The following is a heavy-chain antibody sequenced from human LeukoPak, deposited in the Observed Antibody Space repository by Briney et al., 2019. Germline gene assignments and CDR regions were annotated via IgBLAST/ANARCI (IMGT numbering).Heavy chain of an antibody. V-gene: IGHV4-59*01. CDR1: GGSLSSYY. CDR3: ARGGWPNFDY. J-gene: IGHJ4*02. D-gene: IGHD2-15*01. CDR2: IYYSGST. Sequence: SETLSLTCTVSGGSLSSYYWSWIRQPPGKGLEWIGYIYYSGSTNYNPSLKSQVTISVDTSKNQFSLKLSSVTAADTAVYYCARGGWPNFDYWGQGTLVTVSS.